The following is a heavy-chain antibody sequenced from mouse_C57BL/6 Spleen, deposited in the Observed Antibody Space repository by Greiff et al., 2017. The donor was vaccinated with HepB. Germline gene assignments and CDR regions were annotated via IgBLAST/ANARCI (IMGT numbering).Heavy chain of an antibody. CDR3: ARHEGLLLRSPWFAY. D-gene: IGHD1-1*01. J-gene: IGHJ3*01. CDR1: GYTFTEYT. CDR2: FYPVRGSI. Sequence: VQLQESGAELVKPGASVKLSCKASGYTFTEYTIHWVKQRSGQGLEWIGWFYPVRGSIKNNEKFKDKGTSTTDKSSSTVYMELSRLTSEDSAVYFCARHEGLLLRSPWFAYWGQGTLVTVCA. V-gene: IGHV1-62-2*01.